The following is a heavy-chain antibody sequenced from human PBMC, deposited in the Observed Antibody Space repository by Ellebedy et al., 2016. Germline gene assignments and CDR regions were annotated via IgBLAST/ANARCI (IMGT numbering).Heavy chain of an antibody. Sequence: ASVKVSCKASGGTFSSYAISWVRQAPGQGLEWMGGIIPIFGTANYAQKSQGRVTITADKSTSTAYMELSSLRSEDTAVYYCARGPNWNGMDVWGQGTTVTVSS. CDR2: IIPIFGTA. V-gene: IGHV1-69*06. CDR3: ARGPNWNGMDV. CDR1: GGTFSSYA. J-gene: IGHJ6*02. D-gene: IGHD3-3*01.